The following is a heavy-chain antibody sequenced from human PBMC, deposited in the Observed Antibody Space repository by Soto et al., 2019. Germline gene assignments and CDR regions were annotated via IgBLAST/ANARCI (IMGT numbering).Heavy chain of an antibody. D-gene: IGHD3-10*01. CDR2: INHSGST. Sequence: KPSETLSLTCAVYGGSFSGYYWSWIRQPPGKGLEWIGEINHSGSTNYNPSLKSRVTISVDTSKNQFSLKLSSVTAADTAVYYCAREYMVRGVIHAFDIWGQGTMVTVSS. CDR1: GGSFSGYY. V-gene: IGHV4-34*01. J-gene: IGHJ3*02. CDR3: AREYMVRGVIHAFDI.